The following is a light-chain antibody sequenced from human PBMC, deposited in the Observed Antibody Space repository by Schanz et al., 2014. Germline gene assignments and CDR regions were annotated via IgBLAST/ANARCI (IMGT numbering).Light chain of an antibody. V-gene: IGKV3-15*01. CDR2: GAS. J-gene: IGKJ1*01. Sequence: EIVMTQSPATLSVSPGERATLSCRASQSVSSNLAWHQQKPGQAPRLLIYGASTRATGIPARFSGSGSGTEFTLTISRLEPEDFALYYCQQYGSSPPTFGQGTKVEIK. CDR3: QQYGSSPPT. CDR1: QSVSSN.